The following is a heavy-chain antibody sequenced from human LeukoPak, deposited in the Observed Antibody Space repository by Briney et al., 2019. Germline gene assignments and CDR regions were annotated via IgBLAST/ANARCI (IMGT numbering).Heavy chain of an antibody. Sequence: PGGSLRLSCAASGFTFSDHWMHWVRQVPGKGLVWVSRSKTDGSWTNDADSVKGRFTISRDNAENTLYLQMNSLRVEDTAVYYCVRGVGGSSYLDYWGQGALVTVSS. J-gene: IGHJ4*02. CDR3: VRGVGGSSYLDY. V-gene: IGHV3-74*01. D-gene: IGHD3-16*01. CDR1: GFTFSDHW. CDR2: SKTDGSWT.